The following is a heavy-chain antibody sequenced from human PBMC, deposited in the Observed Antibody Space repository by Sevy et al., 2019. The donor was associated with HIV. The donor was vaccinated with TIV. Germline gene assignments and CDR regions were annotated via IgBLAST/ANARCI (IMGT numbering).Heavy chain of an antibody. D-gene: IGHD1-26*01. J-gene: IGHJ5*02. CDR2: ISSSSSTI. CDR3: ARWGDSGFHARGGFDP. CDR1: EFTFSSYS. V-gene: IGHV3-48*02. Sequence: GGSLRLSCAASEFTFSSYSMNWVRQAPGKGLEWVSYISSSSSTIYYEDSVKGRFTISRDNAKNSLYLQMNSLRDEDTAVYYCARWGDSGFHARGGFDPWGQGTLVTVSS.